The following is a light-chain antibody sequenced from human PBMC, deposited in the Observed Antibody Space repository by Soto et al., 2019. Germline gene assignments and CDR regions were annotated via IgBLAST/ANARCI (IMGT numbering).Light chain of an antibody. V-gene: IGLV2-8*01. CDR3: SSYAGSNTL. CDR1: SSDVGGYNY. CDR2: EVS. Sequence: QSALTQPPSASGSPGQSVTISCTGTSSDVGGYNYVSWYQQHPGNAPKLIIYEVSKRPSGVPDRFSGCKSGNTASLTVSGLQAEDEADSYCSSYAGSNTLFGGGTKLTVL. J-gene: IGLJ2*01.